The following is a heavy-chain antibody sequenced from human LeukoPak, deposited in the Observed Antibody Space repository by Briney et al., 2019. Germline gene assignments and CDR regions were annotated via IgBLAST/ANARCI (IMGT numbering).Heavy chain of an antibody. J-gene: IGHJ6*02. Sequence: SQTLSLTCAISGDSVSSNSAAWNWIRQSPSRGLEWLGRTYYRSKWYNDYAVSVKSRITINPDTSKNQFSLQLNSVTPEDTAVYYCARERLRSRAVAGTGRPTETYYYYGMDVWGQGTTVTVSS. CDR2: TYYRSKWYN. V-gene: IGHV6-1*01. CDR1: GDSVSSNSAA. CDR3: ARERLRSRAVAGTGRPTETYYYYGMDV. D-gene: IGHD6-19*01.